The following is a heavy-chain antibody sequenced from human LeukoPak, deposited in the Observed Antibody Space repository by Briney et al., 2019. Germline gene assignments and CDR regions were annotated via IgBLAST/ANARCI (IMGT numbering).Heavy chain of an antibody. CDR3: ARVAKFCSSTSRYSPYWYFDL. V-gene: IGHV4-30-2*01. CDR2: IYHSGST. D-gene: IGHD2-2*02. Sequence: PSQTLSLTCAVSGGSISSGGYSWSWIRQPPGKGLEWIGYIYHSGSTYYNPSLKSRVTISVDRSKNQFSLKLSSVTAADTAVYYCARVAKFCSSTSRYSPYWYFDLWGRGTLVTVSS. J-gene: IGHJ2*01. CDR1: GGSISSGGYS.